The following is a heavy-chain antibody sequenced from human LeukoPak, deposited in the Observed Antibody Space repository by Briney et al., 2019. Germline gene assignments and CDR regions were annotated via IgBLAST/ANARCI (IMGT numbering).Heavy chain of an antibody. Sequence: SETLSLTCTVFGGSISTNYWSWIRQPPGKGLEWIGYIYYSGRTNYNPSLKSRVTISIDTSKNQFSLKLSSVTAADTAVYYCAREGPFEYSSSGYFDYWGQGTLVTVSS. CDR1: GGSISTNY. D-gene: IGHD6-6*01. J-gene: IGHJ4*02. V-gene: IGHV4-59*01. CDR2: IYYSGRT. CDR3: AREGPFEYSSSGYFDY.